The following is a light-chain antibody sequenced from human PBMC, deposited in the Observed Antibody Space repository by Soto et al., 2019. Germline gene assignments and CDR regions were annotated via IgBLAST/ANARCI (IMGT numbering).Light chain of an antibody. J-gene: IGKJ2*01. CDR2: AAS. CDR1: QSVGTS. Sequence: DIVLTQSPATLSLSPGERATLSCRASQSVGTSLAWYQQRPGQAPRLLLSAASTRATGIPVRFSGSGSGTDFTLTISSLQPEDVAGYYCQQRTNWPPRDTFGQGTKVEIK. V-gene: IGKV3-11*01. CDR3: QQRTNWPPRDT.